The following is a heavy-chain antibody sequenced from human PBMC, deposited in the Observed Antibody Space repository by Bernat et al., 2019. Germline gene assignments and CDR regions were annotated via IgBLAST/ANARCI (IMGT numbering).Heavy chain of an antibody. CDR3: ARGGTKMTTVTTVI. J-gene: IGHJ3*02. D-gene: IGHD4-17*01. V-gene: IGHV3-7*03. Sequence: EVQLVESGGGLVQPGGSLRLSCAASGFTFSSYWMSWVRQAPGKGLEWVAKIKQDGSEKYYVDSVKGRFTISRDNAKNSLYLQMNSLRAEDTAVYYCARGGTKMTTVTTVIWGQGTMVTVSS. CDR2: IKQDGSEK. CDR1: GFTFSSYW.